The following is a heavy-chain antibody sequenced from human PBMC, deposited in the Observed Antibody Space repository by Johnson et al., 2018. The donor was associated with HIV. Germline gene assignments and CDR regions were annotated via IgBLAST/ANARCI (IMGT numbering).Heavy chain of an antibody. V-gene: IGHV3-66*02. CDR3: ARDGWGSRGWDDAFDI. CDR2: IYSGGST. Sequence: VQLVESGGGLVQPGGSLRLSCAASGFTVSSNYMSWVRQAPGKGLEWVSVIYSGGSTYYADSVKGRFTISIDNSKNTLYLQMNSLRAEDTAVYYCARDGWGSRGWDDAFDIWGQGTMVTVSS. J-gene: IGHJ3*02. CDR1: GFTVSSNY. D-gene: IGHD5-24*01.